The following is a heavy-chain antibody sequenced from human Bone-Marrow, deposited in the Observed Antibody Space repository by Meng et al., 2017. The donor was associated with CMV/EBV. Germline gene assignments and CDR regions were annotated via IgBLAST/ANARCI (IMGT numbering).Heavy chain of an antibody. CDR1: GFIFSGFW. J-gene: IGHJ4*02. CDR2: INQDETEK. V-gene: IGHV3-7*01. CDR3: ARVGSSSWPLAIYY. Sequence: GGSLRLSCAASGFIFSGFWMSWVRQAPGRGLEWVANINQDETEKYYVDSVKGRFTISRDNAKNSLYLQMNSLRAEDTAVYYCARVGSSSWPLAIYYWGQGTLVTVSS. D-gene: IGHD6-13*01.